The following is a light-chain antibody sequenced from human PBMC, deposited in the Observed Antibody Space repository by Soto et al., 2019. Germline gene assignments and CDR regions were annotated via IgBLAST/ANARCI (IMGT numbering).Light chain of an antibody. CDR3: QQYNSYWT. CDR1: QSISSW. Sequence: DIQMTQSPSTLSASVGERVTITCRASQSISSWLAWYQQKPGKAPKLLIYDASSLESGVPSRFSGSGSGTEFTLTIGCLQPDDFATYYCQQYNSYWTFGQGTKVDIK. CDR2: DAS. V-gene: IGKV1-5*01. J-gene: IGKJ1*01.